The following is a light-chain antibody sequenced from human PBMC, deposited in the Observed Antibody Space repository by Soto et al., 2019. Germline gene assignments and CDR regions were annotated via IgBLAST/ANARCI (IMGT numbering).Light chain of an antibody. CDR1: QSVSSY. CDR3: QQRSSWPLIT. V-gene: IGKV3-11*01. Sequence: EIVLTQSPATLSLSPGGRATLSCRASQSVSSYLGWYQQRPGQAPRLLIYDSSNRATGIPARFSGSGSGTDFTLTISSLEPEDFAVYYCQQRSSWPLITFGQGTRLE. J-gene: IGKJ5*01. CDR2: DSS.